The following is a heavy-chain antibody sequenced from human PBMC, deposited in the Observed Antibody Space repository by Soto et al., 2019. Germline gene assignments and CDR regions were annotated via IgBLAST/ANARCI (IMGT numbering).Heavy chain of an antibody. V-gene: IGHV4-59*01. J-gene: IGHJ6*02. CDR3: ARDSGYSSSWYELRTYYYYGMDV. Sequence: SETLSLTCTVSGGSISSYYWSWIRQPPGKGLGWIGYIYYSGSTNYNPSLKSRVTISVDTSKNQFSLKLSSVTAADTAVYYCARDSGYSSSWYELRTYYYYGMDVWGQGTTVTVSS. CDR2: IYYSGST. CDR1: GGSISSYY. D-gene: IGHD6-13*01.